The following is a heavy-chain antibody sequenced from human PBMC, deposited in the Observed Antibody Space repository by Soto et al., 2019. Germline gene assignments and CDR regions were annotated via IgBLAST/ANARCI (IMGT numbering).Heavy chain of an antibody. D-gene: IGHD2-21*01. V-gene: IGHV3-23*01. Sequence: EVQLLESGGGLIQPGGSRRLSCEASGFTFRTYGMTWVRLAPGKGLEWVSTISGSGGRTFYADPVKGRFTISRDNSKNTLYLQMNSLRAEDTAVYYCAKEMIASTLADFFDYWGQGTLVTVSS. CDR1: GFTFRTYG. CDR2: ISGSGGRT. CDR3: AKEMIASTLADFFDY. J-gene: IGHJ4*02.